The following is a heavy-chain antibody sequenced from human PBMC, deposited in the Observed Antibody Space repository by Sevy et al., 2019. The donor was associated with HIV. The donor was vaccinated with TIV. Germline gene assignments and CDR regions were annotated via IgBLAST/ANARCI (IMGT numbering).Heavy chain of an antibody. CDR2: IYYSGST. CDR1: GGSISSYY. V-gene: IGHV4-59*01. CDR3: ARVEGGEMATPWAYFDY. Sequence: SETLSLTCTVSGGSISSYYWSWIRQPPGKGLEWIGYIYYSGSTNYNPSLKSRVTISVDTSKNHFSLKLSSVTAADTAVYYCARVEGGEMATPWAYFDYWGQGTLVTVSS. D-gene: IGHD3-10*01. J-gene: IGHJ4*02.